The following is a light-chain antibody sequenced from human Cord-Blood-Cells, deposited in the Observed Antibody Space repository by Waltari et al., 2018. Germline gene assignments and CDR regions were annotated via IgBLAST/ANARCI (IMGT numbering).Light chain of an antibody. Sequence: QSALTQPASVSGSPGQSITISCTGTSSDVGGYNYVSWYQQHPGKAPKLMIYDVSKRPPGVSNRFSGSKSGNTASLTISGLQAEDEADYYCSSYTSSSRVFGGGTKLTVL. CDR1: SSDVGGYNY. J-gene: IGLJ2*01. CDR3: SSYTSSSRV. CDR2: DVS. V-gene: IGLV2-14*01.